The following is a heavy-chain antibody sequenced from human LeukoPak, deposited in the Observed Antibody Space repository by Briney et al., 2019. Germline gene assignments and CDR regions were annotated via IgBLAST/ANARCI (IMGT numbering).Heavy chain of an antibody. J-gene: IGHJ6*04. D-gene: IGHD6-13*01. CDR2: FNAEDGET. CDR1: GYTLTELS. V-gene: IGHV1-24*01. CDR3: ATWYSSNMDV. Sequence: GASVKVSCKVSGYTLTELSMHWVRQAPGKGVEWMGGFNAEDGETIYAQKFQGRVTMTEDTSTDTAYMELSSLRSEDTAVYYSATWYSSNMDVWGKGTTVTVSS.